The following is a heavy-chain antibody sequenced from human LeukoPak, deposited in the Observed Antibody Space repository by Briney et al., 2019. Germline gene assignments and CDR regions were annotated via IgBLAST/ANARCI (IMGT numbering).Heavy chain of an antibody. CDR3: ASGYGTTADLIHL. J-gene: IGHJ5*02. CDR1: GGSINSYF. Sequence: SETLSLTCTVSGGSINSYFWSWIRQPAGRGLGYIGRIYSSGSTNYNPSLKSRVTMSVDTSKNQFSLKLTSVTAADTAVYYCASGYGTTADLIHLWGRGTLVTVSS. V-gene: IGHV4-4*07. CDR2: IYSSGST. D-gene: IGHD1-7*01.